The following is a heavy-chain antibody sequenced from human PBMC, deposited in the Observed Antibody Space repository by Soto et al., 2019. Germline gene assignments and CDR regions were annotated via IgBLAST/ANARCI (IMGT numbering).Heavy chain of an antibody. CDR2: INHSGST. V-gene: IGHV4-34*01. J-gene: IGHJ6*03. Sequence: SETLSLTCAVYGGSFSGYYWSWIRQPPGKGLEWIGEINHSGSTNYNPSLKSRVTISVDTSKNQFSLKLSSVAAADTAVYYCARGLNMVVVPAGNYYYYMDVWGKGTTVTVSS. D-gene: IGHD2-2*01. CDR3: ARGLNMVVVPAGNYYYYMDV. CDR1: GGSFSGYY.